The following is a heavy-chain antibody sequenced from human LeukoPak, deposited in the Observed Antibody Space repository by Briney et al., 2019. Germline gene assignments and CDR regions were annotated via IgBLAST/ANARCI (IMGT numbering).Heavy chain of an antibody. V-gene: IGHV1-69*13. CDR1: GGTFSSYA. D-gene: IGHD1-26*01. J-gene: IGHJ4*02. CDR3: ASPRGSYTPVLYYFHY. Sequence: ASVKVSCKASGGTFSSYAISWVRQAPGQGLEWRGGIIPVFGTPKYAQKFQGRVTITADESTSTANMELSSLRSEDTAVYYCASPRGSYTPVLYYFHYWGQGTLVTVSS. CDR2: IIPVFGTP.